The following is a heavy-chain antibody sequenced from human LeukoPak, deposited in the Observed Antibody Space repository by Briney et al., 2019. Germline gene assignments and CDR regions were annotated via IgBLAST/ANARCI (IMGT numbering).Heavy chain of an antibody. CDR3: AVTVELLYYFDY. Sequence: ASVKVSCKASGYTFSAYGITWVRQAPGQGLEWMAWSSGTGYNMEYAQKFQGRVTMTTDTSTSTAYLELRSLRSDDTAVYYCAVTVELLYYFDYWGQGTLVTVSS. CDR1: GYTFSAYG. J-gene: IGHJ4*02. V-gene: IGHV1-18*01. D-gene: IGHD1-26*01. CDR2: SSGTGYNM.